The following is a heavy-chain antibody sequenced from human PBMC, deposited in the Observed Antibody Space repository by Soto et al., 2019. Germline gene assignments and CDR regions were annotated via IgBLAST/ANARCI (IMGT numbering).Heavy chain of an antibody. CDR2: INGDGRSI. CDR1: GFPFSSYW. V-gene: IGHV3-74*03. CDR3: TRRGCSTTGCYFN. Sequence: EVRLVESGGDLVQPGGSLRLSCAASGFPFSSYWMHWVRQAPGKGLVWVSRINGDGRSITYADSVKGRFTISRDNAKNTLYLQMNSLRAEDAAVYYCTRRGCSTTGCYFNWGRGTLVTVSS. D-gene: IGHD2-2*01. J-gene: IGHJ4*02.